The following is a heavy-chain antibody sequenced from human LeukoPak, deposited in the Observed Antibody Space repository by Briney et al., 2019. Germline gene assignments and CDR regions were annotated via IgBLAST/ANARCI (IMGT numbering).Heavy chain of an antibody. Sequence: PSETLSLTCTVPGVSIANTFYYWNWLRQPAGKGLEWIGRIYTTGSTDYNPSLKSRVTISLDTARNQFPLKLSSVTAADTAVYYCARRQDGHDYWGQGTLVTVS. CDR1: GVSIANTFYY. CDR2: IYTTGST. J-gene: IGHJ4*02. CDR3: ARRQDGHDY. V-gene: IGHV4-61*02.